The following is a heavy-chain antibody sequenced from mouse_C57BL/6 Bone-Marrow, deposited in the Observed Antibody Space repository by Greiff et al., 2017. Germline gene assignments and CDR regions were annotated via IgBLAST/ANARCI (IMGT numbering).Heavy chain of an antibody. CDR2: INPNDVGT. CDR3: SRGGGTFAY. J-gene: IGHJ3*01. Sequence: EVKLQESGPELVKPGASVTISCKASGYTFTDYYMNWVKQSPGKSLEWIGDINPNDVGTSYNQKFKGKATLTVDKSSSTAYMELRGLTSEDSAVYYCSRGGGTFAYWGQGTLVTVSA. V-gene: IGHV1-26*01. CDR1: GYTFTDYY. D-gene: IGHD3-3*01.